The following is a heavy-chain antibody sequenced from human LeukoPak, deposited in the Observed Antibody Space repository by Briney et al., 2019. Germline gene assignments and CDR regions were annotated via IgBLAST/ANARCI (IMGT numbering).Heavy chain of an antibody. CDR3: ARHRSGFDY. V-gene: IGHV3-48*03. CDR2: ISRSGSTK. J-gene: IGHJ4*02. Sequence: HPGGSLRLSCAVSEFSFSSYEMNWVRQAPGKGLEWISYISRSGSTKYCADSVQGRFTISRDNDKSSIYLQMNSLRVEDSAIYYCARHRSGFDYWGQGILVTVSS. D-gene: IGHD3-22*01. CDR1: EFSFSSYE.